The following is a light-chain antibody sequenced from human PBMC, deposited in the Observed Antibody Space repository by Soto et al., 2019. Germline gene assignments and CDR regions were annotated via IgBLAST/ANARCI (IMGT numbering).Light chain of an antibody. CDR2: DAS. J-gene: IGKJ4*01. CDR3: QQYNNWPIT. CDR1: QSISSN. Sequence: EILLTQSPGTLSLSPGDRATLSCRASQSISSNLAWFQQKPGQAPRLLIYDASTMATGFPARFSGSGSGTEFTLTISSLQSEDFAVYYCQQYNNWPITFGGGTKVDI. V-gene: IGKV3-15*01.